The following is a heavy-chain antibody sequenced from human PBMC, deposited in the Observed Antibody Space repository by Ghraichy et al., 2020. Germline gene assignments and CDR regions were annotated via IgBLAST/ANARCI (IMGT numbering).Heavy chain of an antibody. Sequence: ASVKVSCKASGYTFTSYDINWVRQATGQGLEWMGWMNPNSGNTGYAQKFQGRVTMTRNTSISTAYMELSSLRSEDTAVYYCARLSGSYPRNWFDPWGQGTLVTVSS. CDR1: GYTFTSYD. CDR2: MNPNSGNT. J-gene: IGHJ5*02. CDR3: ARLSGSYPRNWFDP. V-gene: IGHV1-8*01. D-gene: IGHD1-26*01.